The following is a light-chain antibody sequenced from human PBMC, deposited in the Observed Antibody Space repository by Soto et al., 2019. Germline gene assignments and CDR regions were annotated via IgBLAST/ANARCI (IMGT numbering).Light chain of an antibody. CDR2: VAS. Sequence: EIVMTQSPATLSVSPGERATLSCRASQSVSSNLAWYQQKPGQAPRLLIYVASTRATGIPARLSGSGSGTEFTLTISSLQSEDFAVYYCQQYNNWTPAYTFGQGTKLEIK. CDR3: QQYNNWTPAYT. CDR1: QSVSSN. J-gene: IGKJ2*01. V-gene: IGKV3-15*01.